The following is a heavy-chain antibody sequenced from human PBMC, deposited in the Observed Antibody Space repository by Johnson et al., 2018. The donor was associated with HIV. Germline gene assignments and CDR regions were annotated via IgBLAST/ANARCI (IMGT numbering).Heavy chain of an antibody. J-gene: IGHJ3*01. CDR2: ISGGGGAF. V-gene: IGHV3-11*04. Sequence: QVQLVESGGGLVKPGGSLRLSCAVSGFTFSDYYMSWIRQAPGKGLEWISYISGGGGAFYSADSVRGRFTIFRDHAKNSRYLQLNSLRAEDTAVYYCARDRVGATAFDVWGQGTLVTVSS. CDR3: ARDRVGATAFDV. CDR1: GFTFSDYY. D-gene: IGHD1-26*01.